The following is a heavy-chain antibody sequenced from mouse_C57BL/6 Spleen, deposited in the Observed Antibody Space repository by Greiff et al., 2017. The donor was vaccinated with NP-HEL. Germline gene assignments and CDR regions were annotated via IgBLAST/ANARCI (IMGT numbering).Heavy chain of an antibody. CDR1: GYTFTSYW. CDR2: INPSNGGT. D-gene: IGHD2-3*01. J-gene: IGHJ4*01. CDR3: ARKGDGYYVDYYAMDY. V-gene: IGHV1-53*01. Sequence: QVQLQQPGTELVKPGASVKLSCKASGYTFTSYWMHWVKQRPGQGLEWIGKINPSNGGTNYNEKFKSKATLTVDKSSSTAYMQLSSLTSEDSAVYYCARKGDGYYVDYYAMDYWGQGTSVTVSS.